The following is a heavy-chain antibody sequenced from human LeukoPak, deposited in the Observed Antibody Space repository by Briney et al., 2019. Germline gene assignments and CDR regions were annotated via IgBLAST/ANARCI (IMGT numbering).Heavy chain of an antibody. V-gene: IGHV1-2*04. D-gene: IGHD4-17*01. CDR2: INPNSGGT. J-gene: IGHJ6*02. CDR3: ARGDDGDYDYYHYGMDV. CDR1: GYTFPSYF. Sequence: ASVTVSCKASGYTFPSYFMHWVRQAPGQGLEWMGWINPNSGGTNYAQKFQGWVTMTRDTSISTAYMELSRLRSDDTAVYYCARGDDGDYDYYHYGMDVWGQGTTVTVSS.